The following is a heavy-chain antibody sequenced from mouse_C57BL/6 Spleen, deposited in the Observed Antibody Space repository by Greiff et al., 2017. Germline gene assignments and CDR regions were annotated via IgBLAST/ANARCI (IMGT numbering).Heavy chain of an antibody. D-gene: IGHD1-1*02. CDR3: AREDYGPMDD. V-gene: IGHV2-2*01. Sequence: VLLVESGPGLVQPSQSLSISCTVSGFSLTSYGVHWVRQSPGQGLEWLGVLWSGGSTDYNADFISRLSISKDNSKSQVFFKMNSLQADDTAIYYGAREDYGPMDDWGQGTSVTVSS. CDR1: GFSLTSYG. CDR2: LWSGGST. J-gene: IGHJ4*01.